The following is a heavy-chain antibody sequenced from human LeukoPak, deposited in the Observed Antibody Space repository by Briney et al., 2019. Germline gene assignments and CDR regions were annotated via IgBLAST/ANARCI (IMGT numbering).Heavy chain of an antibody. CDR1: GGSISSSSYY. CDR3: ARGSSWYPY. D-gene: IGHD6-13*01. CDR2: INHSGST. V-gene: IGHV4-39*07. Sequence: SSETLSLTCTVSGGSISSSSYYWSWIRQPPGKGLEWIGEINHSGSTNYNPSLKSRVTISVDTSKNRFSLKLSSVTAADTAVYYCARGSSWYPYWGQGTLVTVSS. J-gene: IGHJ4*02.